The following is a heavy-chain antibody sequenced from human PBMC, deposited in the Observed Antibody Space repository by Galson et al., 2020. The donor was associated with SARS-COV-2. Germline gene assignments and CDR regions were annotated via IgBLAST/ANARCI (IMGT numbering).Heavy chain of an antibody. CDR3: VADVADAGYGEFDY. CDR1: GFTFNPAW. V-gene: IGHV3-15*01. D-gene: IGHD3-9*01. J-gene: IGHJ4*02. CDR2: VKSKTSGGTT. Sequence: GGSLRLSCAASGFTFNPAWMRWVRQAPGKGLEWIGLVKSKTSGGTTEYPAPVQDRFTILRDDSKATVHLQMTSLKTEDTAVYYCVADVADAGYGEFDYWAQGTLVTVSS.